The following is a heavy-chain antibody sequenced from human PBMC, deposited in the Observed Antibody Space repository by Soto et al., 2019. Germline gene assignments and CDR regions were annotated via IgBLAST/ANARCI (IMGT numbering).Heavy chain of an antibody. V-gene: IGHV4-30-2*01. CDR2: IYHSGST. CDR1: GGFISSGGYS. Sequence: PSETLSVTCAVSGGFISSGGYSWSWIRQPPGKGLEWIGYIYHSGSTYYNPSLKSRVTISVDRSKNQFSLKLSSVTAADTAVYYCARVCGGDCHNGMDVWGQGTTVT. D-gene: IGHD2-21*02. J-gene: IGHJ6*02. CDR3: ARVCGGDCHNGMDV.